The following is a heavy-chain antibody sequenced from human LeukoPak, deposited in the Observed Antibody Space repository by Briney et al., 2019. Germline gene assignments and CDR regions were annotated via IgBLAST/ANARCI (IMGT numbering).Heavy chain of an antibody. D-gene: IGHD4-23*01. Sequence: ASVKVSCKASGYTFTSYGISWVRHAPGQGLEGMGWISAYNGNTNYAQKLQGRVTMTTDTSTSTAYMELRSLRSDDTAVYHCAWYGGNLDFHYWGQGTLVTVSS. CDR1: GYTFTSYG. J-gene: IGHJ4*02. V-gene: IGHV1-18*01. CDR3: AWYGGNLDFHY. CDR2: ISAYNGNT.